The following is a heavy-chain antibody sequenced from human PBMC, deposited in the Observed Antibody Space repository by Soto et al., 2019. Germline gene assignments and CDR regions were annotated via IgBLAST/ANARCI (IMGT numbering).Heavy chain of an antibody. V-gene: IGHV1-69*02. Sequence: SVKVSRKAAGSTFSSYPISWVRQAPGQGLAWMGRIIPTLGIANYAQKFQGRVTITADKSTSTAYMELSSLRSEDTAVYYCASLYYYDSSGYYYGDYYYGMDVWGQGTTVTVSS. D-gene: IGHD3-22*01. CDR2: IIPTLGIA. J-gene: IGHJ6*02. CDR3: ASLYYYDSSGYYYGDYYYGMDV. CDR1: GSTFSSYP.